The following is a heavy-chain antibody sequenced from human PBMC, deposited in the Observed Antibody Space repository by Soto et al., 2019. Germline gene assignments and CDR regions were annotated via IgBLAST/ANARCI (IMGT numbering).Heavy chain of an antibody. J-gene: IGHJ3*02. CDR3: AKGGDYEYNHDAFDI. Sequence: EVQLVDSGGGLVQPGRSLRLSGAASGFTFDDYAMHWVRQAPGKGLVWVSGISWNSGSIGYADSVKGRFTISRDNATNSLYLQMNSLRAEDTALYYCAKGGDYEYNHDAFDIWGQGTMVTVSS. V-gene: IGHV3-9*01. CDR1: GFTFDDYA. D-gene: IGHD4-17*01. CDR2: ISWNSGSI.